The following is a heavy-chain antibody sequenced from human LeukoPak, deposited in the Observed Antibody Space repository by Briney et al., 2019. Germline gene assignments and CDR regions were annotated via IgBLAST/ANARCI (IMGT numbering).Heavy chain of an antibody. CDR2: ISWNSGSI. J-gene: IGHJ6*02. CDR1: GFTFNDFA. CDR3: VKDGAIFGVPITRGGMDV. V-gene: IGHV3-9*01. Sequence: GGSLRLSCAASGFTFNDFAMHRVRQTPGKGLERVSGISWNSGSIGYADSVKGRFTISRDNGKNALYLEMNSLRAEDTALYYCVKDGAIFGVPITRGGMDVWGQGTTVTVSS. D-gene: IGHD3-3*01.